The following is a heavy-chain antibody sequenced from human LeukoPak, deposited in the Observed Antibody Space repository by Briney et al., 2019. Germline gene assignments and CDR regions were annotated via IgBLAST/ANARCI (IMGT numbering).Heavy chain of an antibody. CDR3: AREGWRGYSPLPGY. CDR2: INHSGST. Sequence: PSETLSLTCAVYGGSFSGYYWSWIRQPPGKGLEWIGEINHSGSTNYNPSLTSRVTISVDTSKNQFSLKLSSVTAADTAVYYCAREGWRGYSPLPGYWGQGTLVTVSS. V-gene: IGHV4-34*01. D-gene: IGHD5-18*01. CDR1: GGSFSGYY. J-gene: IGHJ4*02.